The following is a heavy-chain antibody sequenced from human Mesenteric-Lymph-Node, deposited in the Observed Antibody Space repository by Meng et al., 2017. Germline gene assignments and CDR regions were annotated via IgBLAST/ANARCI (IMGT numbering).Heavy chain of an antibody. CDR1: GFTFGSYS. CDR2: ISDTGGLT. V-gene: IGHV3-23*01. CDR3: AKDRSADYRDYAWV. D-gene: IGHD4-17*01. Sequence: GGSLRLSCAASGFTFGSYSMHWVRQAPGKGLEWVSTISDTGGLTYYADSVKGRFTISRDNSKNTLYLQMNSLRADDTAVYYCAKDRSADYRDYAWVWGQGTTVTVSS. J-gene: IGHJ6*02.